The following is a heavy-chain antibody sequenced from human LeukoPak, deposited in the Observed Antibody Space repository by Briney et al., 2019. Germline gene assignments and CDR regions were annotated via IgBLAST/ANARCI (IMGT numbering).Heavy chain of an antibody. CDR3: ARDRRAFYAFDI. J-gene: IGHJ3*02. V-gene: IGHV1-2*06. D-gene: IGHD3-3*02. CDR2: INPNSGGT. Sequence: ASVKVSCKASGYTFTAYYMHWVRQAPGQGLEWMGRINPNSGGTNYAQKFQGRVTMTRDTSISTAYMELSRLRSDDTAVYYCARDRRAFYAFDIWGQGTMVTVSS. CDR1: GYTFTAYY.